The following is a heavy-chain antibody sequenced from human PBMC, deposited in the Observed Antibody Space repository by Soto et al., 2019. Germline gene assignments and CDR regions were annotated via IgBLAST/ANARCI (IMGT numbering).Heavy chain of an antibody. J-gene: IGHJ6*02. D-gene: IGHD2-2*02. Sequence: GESLKISCKGSGYSFTSYWIRWVRQMPGKGLEWMGRIDPSDSYTNYSPSFQGHVTISADKSVSTAYLQWSSLKASATDLYSCARRGYCCSTSCYTSDYYYGMDAWGQGTTVTVSS. CDR2: IDPSDSYT. CDR1: GYSFTSYW. CDR3: ARRGYCCSTSCYTSDYYYGMDA. V-gene: IGHV5-10-1*01.